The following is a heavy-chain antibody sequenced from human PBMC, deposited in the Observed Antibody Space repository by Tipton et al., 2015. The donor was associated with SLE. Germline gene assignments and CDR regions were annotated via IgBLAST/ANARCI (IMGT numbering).Heavy chain of an antibody. J-gene: IGHJ4*02. CDR2: IYYSGST. D-gene: IGHD3-10*01. CDR3: ARGIGYGSGFDY. V-gene: IGHV4-34*01. CDR1: GGSFSGYY. Sequence: TLSLTCAVYGGSFSGYYWSWIRQPPGKGLEWIGSIYYSGSTYYNPSLKSRVTISVDTSKNQFSLKLSSVTAADTAVYYCARGIGYGSGFDYWGQGTLVTVSS.